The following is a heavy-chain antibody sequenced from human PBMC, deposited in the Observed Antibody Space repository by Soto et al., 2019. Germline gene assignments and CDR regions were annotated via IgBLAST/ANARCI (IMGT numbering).Heavy chain of an antibody. Sequence: SETLSLTCAVSGGSISSSNWWSWVRQPPGKGLEWIGEIYHSGSTNYNPSLKSRVTISVDKSKNQFSLKLSSVTAADTAVYYCAAYDSSGYYSGWFDPWGQGTLVTVSS. J-gene: IGHJ5*02. CDR2: IYHSGST. V-gene: IGHV4-4*02. CDR3: AAYDSSGYYSGWFDP. CDR1: GGSISSSNW. D-gene: IGHD3-22*01.